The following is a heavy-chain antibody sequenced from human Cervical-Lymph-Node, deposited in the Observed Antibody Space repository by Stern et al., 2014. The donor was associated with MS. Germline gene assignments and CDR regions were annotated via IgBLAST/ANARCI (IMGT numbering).Heavy chain of an antibody. CDR3: ARARIGYCSGGSCAAWFDP. CDR1: GGSISSGGYY. Sequence: QVQLQESGPGLVKPSQTLSLTCTVSGGSISSGGYYWSWIRQHPGKGLEWIGYIYYSGSTYYNPSLKSRVTISVDTSKNQFSLKLSSVTAADTAVYYCARARIGYCSGGSCAAWFDPWGQGTLVTVSS. CDR2: IYYSGST. V-gene: IGHV4-31*03. D-gene: IGHD2-15*01. J-gene: IGHJ5*02.